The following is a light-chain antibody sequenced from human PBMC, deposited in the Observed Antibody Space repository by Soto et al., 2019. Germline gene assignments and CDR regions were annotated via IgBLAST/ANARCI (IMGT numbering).Light chain of an antibody. J-gene: IGKJ5*01. V-gene: IGKV3-15*01. CDR1: QSVSNN. CDR3: QQYNDWPPIT. CDR2: YAS. Sequence: EIMMTQSPGTLSVSPGERATLSCRASQSVSNNLAWYQQKPGQAPRLLIYYASTRAKGIPARFSGSGSGKEFTLTIRSLQSEYFALYYCQQYNDWPPITFGQGTRLEIK.